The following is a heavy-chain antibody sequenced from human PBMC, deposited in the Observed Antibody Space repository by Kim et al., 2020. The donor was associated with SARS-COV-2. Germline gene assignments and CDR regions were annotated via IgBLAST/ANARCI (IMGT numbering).Heavy chain of an antibody. Sequence: GGSLRLSCVASGLSFSSHWLTWFRKAPGKGLEWVATIKQDGSQKYILDSVKGLCTTSRENGRNSVFLQMNGLRVDDTAMYYCGRVLDYGDWGGYFDC. D-gene: IGHD4-17*01. J-gene: IGHJ4*03. CDR2: IKQDGSQK. V-gene: IGHV3-7*03. CDR3: GRVLDYGDWGGYFDC. CDR1: GLSFSSHW.